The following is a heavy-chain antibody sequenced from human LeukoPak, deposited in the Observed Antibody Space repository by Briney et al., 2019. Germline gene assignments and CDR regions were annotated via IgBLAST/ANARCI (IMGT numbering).Heavy chain of an antibody. J-gene: IGHJ5*02. V-gene: IGHV4-59*01. CDR2: IYYSGST. CDR3: ARMGWELSNNWFDP. CDR1: GGSISSYY. Sequence: SETLSLICTVSGGSISSYYWSWIRQPPGKGLEWIGYIYYSGSTNYNPSLKSRVTISVDTSKNQFSLKLSSVTAADTAVYYCARMGWELSNNWFDPWGQGTLVTVSS. D-gene: IGHD1-26*01.